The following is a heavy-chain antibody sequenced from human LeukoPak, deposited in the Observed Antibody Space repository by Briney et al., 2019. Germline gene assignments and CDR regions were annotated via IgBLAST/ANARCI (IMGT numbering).Heavy chain of an antibody. CDR2: ISSSSSYI. CDR1: GFTFSSYS. V-gene: IGHV3-21*01. J-gene: IGHJ6*02. CDR3: AGGLVRTKYYYYYYGMDV. D-gene: IGHD6-19*01. Sequence: PGGSLRLSCAASGFTFSSYSMNWVRQAPGKGLEWVSSISSSSSYIYYADSVKGRFTISRDNAKNSLYLQMNSLRAEDTAVHYCAGGLVRTKYYYYYYGMDVWGQGTTVTVSS.